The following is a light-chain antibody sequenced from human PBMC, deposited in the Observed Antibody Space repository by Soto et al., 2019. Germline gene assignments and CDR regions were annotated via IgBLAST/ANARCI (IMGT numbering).Light chain of an antibody. V-gene: IGKV1-27*01. J-gene: IGKJ3*01. Sequence: DIQMTQSPSSLSASVGDRVTITCRANQGISNFFAWYQQKPGKAPKLLIYAASTLQSGVPSRFSGSGSGTDFTLTISSLQPEDVATYYCQKYDSVPFAFGPGTKVDIK. CDR2: AAS. CDR3: QKYDSVPFA. CDR1: QGISNF.